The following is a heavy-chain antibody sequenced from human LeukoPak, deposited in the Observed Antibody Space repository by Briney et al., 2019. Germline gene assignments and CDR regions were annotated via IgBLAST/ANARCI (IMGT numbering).Heavy chain of an antibody. CDR3: AKVPYQLLYFDY. Sequence: GGSLRLSCAASGFTFSSYAMHWVRQAPGKGLEWVAVISYDGSNKYYADSVKGRFTISRDNSKNTLYLQMNSLRAEDTAVYYCAKVPYQLLYFDYWGQGTLVTVSS. D-gene: IGHD2-2*02. J-gene: IGHJ4*02. CDR1: GFTFSSYA. CDR2: ISYDGSNK. V-gene: IGHV3-30-3*01.